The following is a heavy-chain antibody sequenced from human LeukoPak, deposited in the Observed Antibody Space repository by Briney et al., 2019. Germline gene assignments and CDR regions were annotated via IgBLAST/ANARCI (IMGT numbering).Heavy chain of an antibody. V-gene: IGHV1-24*01. D-gene: IGHD3-22*01. CDR2: LDPEYGET. CDR1: GYTLTELS. Sequence: ASVKVSCKVSGYTLTELSMHWVRQAAGKGLEWMGSLDPEYGETIDAQKFQGRVTMTEDTSTHTAYMQLSSLRSEDTAVYYCATYYPAAKYYDSSGFGAFDIRGQGTMVTVSS. CDR3: ATYYPAAKYYDSSGFGAFDI. J-gene: IGHJ3*02.